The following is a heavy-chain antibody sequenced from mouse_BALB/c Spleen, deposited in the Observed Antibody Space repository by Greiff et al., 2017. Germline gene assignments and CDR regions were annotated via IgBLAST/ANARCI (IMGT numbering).Heavy chain of an antibody. D-gene: IGHD2-4*01. J-gene: IGHJ3*01. CDR2: INPDSSTI. CDR3: ASLYYDYDAWFAY. Sequence: EVQLVESGGGLVQPGGSLKLSCAASGFDFSRYWMSWVRQAPGKGLEWIGEINPDSSTINYTPSLKDKFIISRDNAKNTLYLQMSKVRSEDTALYYCASLYYDYDAWFAYWGQGTLVTVSA. V-gene: IGHV4-1*02. CDR1: GFDFSRYW.